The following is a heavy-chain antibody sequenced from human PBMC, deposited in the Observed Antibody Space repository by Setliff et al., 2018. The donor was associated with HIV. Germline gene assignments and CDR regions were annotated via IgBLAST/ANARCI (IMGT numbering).Heavy chain of an antibody. Sequence: ASVKVSCKASGYIYTNYAIHWVRQAPGQGLEWMGWINCGNGATKYAQNFQDRFTITTDTSASTVYMELRSLRSEDTAVYYGARDRWFGESAPRLLDYWGPGTQVTVSS. CDR1: GYIYTNYA. CDR2: INCGNGAT. CDR3: ARDRWFGESAPRLLDY. V-gene: IGHV1-3*01. J-gene: IGHJ4*02. D-gene: IGHD3-10*01.